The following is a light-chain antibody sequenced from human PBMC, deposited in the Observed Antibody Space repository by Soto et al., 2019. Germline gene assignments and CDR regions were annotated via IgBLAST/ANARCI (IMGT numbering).Light chain of an antibody. CDR3: QQYNSWPPIT. V-gene: IGKV3-15*01. Sequence: TQSPSTLSASVGDRVTITCRASQSVSSSYLAWYQQKPGQAPRLLIYDASTRATGIPDRFSGGGSGTEFTLTISSLQSEDFVVYYCQQYNSWPPITFGQGTRLEIK. J-gene: IGKJ5*01. CDR2: DAS. CDR1: QSVSSSY.